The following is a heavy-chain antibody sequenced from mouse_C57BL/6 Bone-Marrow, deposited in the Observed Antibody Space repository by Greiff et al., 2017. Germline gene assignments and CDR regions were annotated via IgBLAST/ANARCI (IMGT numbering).Heavy chain of an antibody. V-gene: IGHV14-4*01. J-gene: IGHJ3*01. CDR1: GFNIKDDY. Sequence: EVQLQQSGAELVRPGASVKLSCTASGFNIKDDYMHWVKQRPEQGLEWIGWIDPENGDTEYASKFQGKATITADPSSNTAYLQLSSLTSEDTAVYYCTTWGDSSGYEFAYWGQGTLVTVSA. CDR3: TTWGDSSGYEFAY. D-gene: IGHD3-2*02. CDR2: IDPENGDT.